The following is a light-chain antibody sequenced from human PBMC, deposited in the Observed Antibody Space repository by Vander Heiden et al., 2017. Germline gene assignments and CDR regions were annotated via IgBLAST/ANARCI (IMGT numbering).Light chain of an antibody. Sequence: DIVMTQSPDSLAVSLGERATINRKSSQSVLSSSNNKNYLAWYQQKPGQPPKLLICWASTRESGVPDRFSGSGSGADFTLTISSLQAEDVAVYFCQQYYSRFRRFGQGTKVEFK. CDR1: QSVLSSSNNKNY. J-gene: IGKJ1*01. CDR3: QQYYSRFRR. CDR2: WAS. V-gene: IGKV4-1*01.